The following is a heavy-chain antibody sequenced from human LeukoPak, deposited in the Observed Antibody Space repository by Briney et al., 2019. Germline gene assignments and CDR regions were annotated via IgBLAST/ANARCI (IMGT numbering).Heavy chain of an antibody. V-gene: IGHV4-59*08. D-gene: IGHD1-26*01. Sequence: SETLSLTCTVSGGSISSYYWSWIRQPPGKGLEWIGYIYYSGSTNYNPSLKSRVTISVDTSKNQFSLKLSSVTAADTAVYYCARNIVETTIGFDPWGQGTLVTVSS. J-gene: IGHJ5*02. CDR1: GGSISSYY. CDR3: ARNIVETTIGFDP. CDR2: IYYSGST.